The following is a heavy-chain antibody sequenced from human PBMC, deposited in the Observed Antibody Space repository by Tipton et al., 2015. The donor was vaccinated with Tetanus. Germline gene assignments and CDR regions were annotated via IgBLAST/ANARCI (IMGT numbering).Heavy chain of an antibody. V-gene: IGHV1-69*01. CDR2: IIPIFGTA. CDR1: GGTFSSYA. Sequence: QLVQSGAEVKKPGSSVKVSCKASGGTFSSYAISWVRQAPGQGLEWMGGIIPIFGTANYAQKFQGRVTITADESTSTAYMELSSLRSEDTAVYYCARGGDGYNYRDYRYYYYGMDVWGQGTTVTVSS. J-gene: IGHJ6*02. CDR3: ARGGDGYNYRDYRYYYYGMDV. D-gene: IGHD5-24*01.